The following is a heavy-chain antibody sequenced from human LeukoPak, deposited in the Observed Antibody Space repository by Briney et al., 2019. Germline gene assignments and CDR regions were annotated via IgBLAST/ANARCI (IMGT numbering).Heavy chain of an antibody. CDR2: ISNSGSTI. D-gene: IGHD5-18*01. Sequence: GGSLRLSCAASGFTFSSYSMNWVRQAPGKGLEWVSYISNSGSTIDYADSVKGRFTISRDNAKNSLYLQMDSLRAEDTAVYYCSRLRGYSYGYADYWGQGILVTVSS. J-gene: IGHJ4*02. CDR1: GFTFSSYS. CDR3: SRLRGYSYGYADY. V-gene: IGHV3-48*04.